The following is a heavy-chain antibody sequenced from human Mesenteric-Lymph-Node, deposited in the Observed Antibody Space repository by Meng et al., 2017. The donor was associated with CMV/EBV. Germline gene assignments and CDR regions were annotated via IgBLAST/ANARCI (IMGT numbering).Heavy chain of an antibody. CDR3: AKDLSGTTLYYYYGMDV. Sequence: SCAASGFTFSSYGMHWVRQAPGKGLEWVAFIRYDGSNKYYADSVKGRFTISRDNSKNTLYLQMNSLRAEDTAVYYCAKDLSGTTLYYYYGMDVWGQGTTVTVSS. D-gene: IGHD1-7*01. CDR2: IRYDGSNK. CDR1: GFTFSSYG. J-gene: IGHJ6*02. V-gene: IGHV3-30*02.